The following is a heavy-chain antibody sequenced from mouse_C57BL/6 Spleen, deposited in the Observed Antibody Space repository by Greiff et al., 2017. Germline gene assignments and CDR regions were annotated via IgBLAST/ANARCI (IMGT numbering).Heavy chain of an antibody. J-gene: IGHJ4*01. CDR1: GYAFSSYW. CDR2: IYPGDGDT. Sequence: VQLVESGAELVKPGASVKISCKASGYAFSSYWMNWVKQRPGKGLEWIGQIYPGDGDTNYNGKFKGKATLTADKSSSTAYMQLSSLTSEDSAVYFCAIYYDYDVNYAMDYWGQGTSVTVSS. D-gene: IGHD2-4*01. CDR3: AIYYDYDVNYAMDY. V-gene: IGHV1-80*01.